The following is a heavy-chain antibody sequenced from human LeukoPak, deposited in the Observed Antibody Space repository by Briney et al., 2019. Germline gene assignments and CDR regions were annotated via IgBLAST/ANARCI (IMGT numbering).Heavy chain of an antibody. CDR3: ARGYSSRLYNWLDP. V-gene: IGHV3-74*01. CDR1: GNYW. J-gene: IGHJ5*02. CDR2: VNSDGSWT. Sequence: GGSLRLSCAASGNYWMHWVRQAPGKGLVWVSHVNSDGSWTSHADSVKGRFTISKDNAKNTLYLQMNSLTAEDTAVYYCARGYSSRLYNWLDPWGQGTLVTVSS. D-gene: IGHD6-13*01.